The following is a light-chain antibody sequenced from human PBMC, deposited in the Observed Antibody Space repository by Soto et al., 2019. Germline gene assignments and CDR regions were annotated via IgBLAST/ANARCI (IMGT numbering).Light chain of an antibody. J-gene: IGKJ2*01. Sequence: IVMTHSPATLSVSPGDRVTLSCRAIQSVSSDLAWYQQRPGQAPRLLIYGASTRATGIPARFSGTGSGTEFTLTISSLKSEDFAIYYCQQYNNWPPYTFGQGTKVDIK. CDR2: GAS. V-gene: IGKV3-15*01. CDR3: QQYNNWPPYT. CDR1: QSVSSD.